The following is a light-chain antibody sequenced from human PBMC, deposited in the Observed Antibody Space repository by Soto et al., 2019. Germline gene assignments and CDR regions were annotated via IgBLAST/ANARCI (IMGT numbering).Light chain of an antibody. V-gene: IGLV1-47*01. CDR2: RTD. CDR1: SSNIGSNF. CDR3: AAWDNSRRWV. Sequence: QSVLSQPPSASGAPGQRVTISCSGSSSNIGSNFVYWYQQLPGTAPKLLIYRTDQRPSGVPDRFSGSKPGASASLVISGLRSEDEADYYCAAWDNSRRWVFGGGTKLTVL. J-gene: IGLJ3*02.